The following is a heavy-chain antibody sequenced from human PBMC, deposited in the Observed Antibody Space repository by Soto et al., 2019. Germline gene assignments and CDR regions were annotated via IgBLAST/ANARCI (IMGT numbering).Heavy chain of an antibody. V-gene: IGHV3-72*01. CDR3: TSGFPKFDS. D-gene: IGHD3-10*01. CDR2: TRNKANNYTT. Sequence: PGGSLRLSCAASAFTFGDHYMDWVRQAPGKGLEWVGRTRNKANNYTTEYAASVKGRFTISRDDSKNLLYLQMNSLKTEDTAVNYCTSGFPKFDSWGQGTLVTVSS. CDR1: AFTFGDHY. J-gene: IGHJ4*02.